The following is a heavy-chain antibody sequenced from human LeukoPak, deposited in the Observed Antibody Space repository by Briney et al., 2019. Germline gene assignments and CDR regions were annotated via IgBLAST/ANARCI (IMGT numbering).Heavy chain of an antibody. D-gene: IGHD1-26*01. J-gene: IGHJ5*02. V-gene: IGHV4-59*08. Sequence: PSETLSLTCTVSGGSISSYYWNWLRQPPGKGPEWIGYIYYSGSTKYNPSLKSRVTISVDTSKNQFSLKLSSVTAADTAVYYCARQRVGAISWFDPWGQGTLVTVSS. CDR1: GGSISSYY. CDR3: ARQRVGAISWFDP. CDR2: IYYSGST.